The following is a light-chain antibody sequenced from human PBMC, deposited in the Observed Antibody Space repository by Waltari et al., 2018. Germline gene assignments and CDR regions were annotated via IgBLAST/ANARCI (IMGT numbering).Light chain of an antibody. J-gene: IGKJ2*01. CDR1: QTISNW. CDR2: NAS. Sequence: DIHMTQSPSTLSASVGDRVTITCRASQTISNWLAWYQQKPGEAPKLLIYNASTLESGVPSRFSGSGSGTEFTLTISSLQPDDFATYYCQQSNNYPYTFGQGTKLEI. CDR3: QQSNNYPYT. V-gene: IGKV1-5*03.